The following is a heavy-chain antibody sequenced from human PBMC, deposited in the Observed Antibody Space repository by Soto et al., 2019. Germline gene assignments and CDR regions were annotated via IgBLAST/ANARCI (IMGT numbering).Heavy chain of an antibody. CDR1: GFTFSSYE. CDR2: ISSSGSTI. J-gene: IGHJ4*02. D-gene: IGHD6-19*01. CDR3: AREVAVAGRKLDY. V-gene: IGHV3-48*03. Sequence: SGGSLRLSCAASGFTFSSYEMNWVRQAPGKGLEWVSYISSSGSTIYYADSVKGRFTISRDNAKNSLYLQMNSLRAEDTAVYYCAREVAVAGRKLDYWGQGTLVTVSS.